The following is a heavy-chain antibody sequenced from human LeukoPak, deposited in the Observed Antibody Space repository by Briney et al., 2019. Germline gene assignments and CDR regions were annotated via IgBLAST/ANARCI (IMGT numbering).Heavy chain of an antibody. CDR3: APSPLPYYFDY. CDR2: ISDSGNT. J-gene: IGHJ4*02. V-gene: IGHV3-23*01. Sequence: PGGSLRLSCAASGFTLSSYAMSWVRQAPGKGLEWVSAISDSGNTYHADSVKGRFTISRDSSKNTLFLQMNRLRPEDAAVYYCAPSPLPYYFDYWGQGTLVTVSS. CDR1: GFTLSSYA.